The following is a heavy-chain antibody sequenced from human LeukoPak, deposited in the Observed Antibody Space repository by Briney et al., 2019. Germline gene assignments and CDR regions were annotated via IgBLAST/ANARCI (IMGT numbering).Heavy chain of an antibody. CDR1: GGSISSGDYY. D-gene: IGHD3-22*01. V-gene: IGHV4-30-4*01. J-gene: IGHJ3*02. CDR2: IYYGGST. CDR3: ARARYYYDSSGGLDAFDI. Sequence: SETLSLTCTVSGGSISSGDYYWSWIRQPPGKGLEWIGYIYYGGSTYYNPSLKSRVTISVDTSKNQFSLKLSSVTAADTAVYYCARARYYYDSSGGLDAFDIWGQGTMVTVSS.